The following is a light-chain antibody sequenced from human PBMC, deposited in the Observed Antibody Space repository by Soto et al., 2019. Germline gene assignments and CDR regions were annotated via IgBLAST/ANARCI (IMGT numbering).Light chain of an antibody. CDR1: QGIRND. V-gene: IGKV1-6*01. Sequence: AIQMTQSPSSLSASVGDRVTITCRASQGIRNDLSWYQQKPGKAPKLLIYEASNLQSGVPSRFSGSGSGTDFTLTISSLQPEDFASYYCLQDYNYPRTFGQGTKVEIK. J-gene: IGKJ1*01. CDR3: LQDYNYPRT. CDR2: EAS.